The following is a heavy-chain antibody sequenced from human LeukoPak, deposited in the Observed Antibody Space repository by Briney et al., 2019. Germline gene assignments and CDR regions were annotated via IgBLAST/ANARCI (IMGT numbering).Heavy chain of an antibody. D-gene: IGHD5-24*01. Sequence: ASVKVSCKASGYIFTGYYMHWVRQAPGQGLEGMGWINPNSGSTNYAQKFQGRGTITRDTSISTAYMELSRLRSGDTAVYYCARGRRDGYNFWYYWGEGTLVTVSS. J-gene: IGHJ4*02. V-gene: IGHV1-2*02. CDR2: INPNSGST. CDR3: ARGRRDGYNFWYY. CDR1: GYIFTGYY.